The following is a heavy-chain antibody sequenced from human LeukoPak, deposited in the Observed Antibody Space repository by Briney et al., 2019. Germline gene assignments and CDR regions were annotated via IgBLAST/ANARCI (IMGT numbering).Heavy chain of an antibody. D-gene: IGHD6-6*01. V-gene: IGHV4-61*01. CDR1: GGSVSSGSYY. CDR3: AREVGIAARPFDY. Sequence: ASETLSLTCTVSGGSVSSGSYYWSWIRQPPGKGLEWIGYIYYSGSTNYNPSLKSRVTISVDTSKNQFSLKLSSVTAADTAVYYCAREVGIAARPFDYWGQGTPVTVSS. J-gene: IGHJ4*02. CDR2: IYYSGST.